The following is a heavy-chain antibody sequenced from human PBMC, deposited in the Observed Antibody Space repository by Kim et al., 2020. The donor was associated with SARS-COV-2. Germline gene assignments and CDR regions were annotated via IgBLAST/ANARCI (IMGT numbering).Heavy chain of an antibody. D-gene: IGHD4-4*01. Sequence: ASVKVSCKASGYTFTSYGISWVRQAPGQGLEWMGWISAYNGNTNYAQKLQGRATMTTDTSTSTAYMELRSLRSDDTAVYYCARVVLRDYSNYWYYGMDVWGQGTTVTVSS. CDR2: ISAYNGNT. V-gene: IGHV1-18*01. J-gene: IGHJ6*02. CDR3: ARVVLRDYSNYWYYGMDV. CDR1: GYTFTSYG.